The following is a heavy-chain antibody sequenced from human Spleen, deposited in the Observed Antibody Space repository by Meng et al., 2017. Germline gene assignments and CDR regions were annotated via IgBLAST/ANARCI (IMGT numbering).Heavy chain of an antibody. D-gene: IGHD5-18*01. CDR3: ARMNLDTAMANDY. CDR1: GDSISSSNYY. V-gene: IGHV4-39*07. J-gene: IGHJ4*02. Sequence: GSLRLSCTVSGDSISSSNYYWGWIRQPPGKGLEWIGSIYYNGRTDYNPSLKSRVTISVDTSKNQFSLKLTSVTAADTAVYYCARMNLDTAMANDYWGQGTLVTVSS. CDR2: IYYNGRT.